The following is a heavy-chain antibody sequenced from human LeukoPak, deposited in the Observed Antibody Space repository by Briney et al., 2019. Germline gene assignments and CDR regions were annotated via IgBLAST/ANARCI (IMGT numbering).Heavy chain of an antibody. CDR3: LGSGGGHYYFDF. D-gene: IGHD4-23*01. CDR2: INSDGSST. V-gene: IGHV3-74*01. J-gene: IGHJ4*02. CDR1: GFTFSSYW. Sequence: PGGSLRLSCAASGFTFSSYWMHWVRQAPGKGLVWVSRINSDGSSTSYADSVKGRFTISRDNAKNTLYLQMHSLRAEDTAVYYCLGSGGGHYYFDFWGQGTLVTVSS.